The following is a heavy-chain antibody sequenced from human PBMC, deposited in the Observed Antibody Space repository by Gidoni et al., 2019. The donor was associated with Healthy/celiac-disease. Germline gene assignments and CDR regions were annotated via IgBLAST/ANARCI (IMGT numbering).Heavy chain of an antibody. CDR2: IFSNDEK. CDR3: ARISVEYGIFDY. Sequence: QVTLKESGPVLVKPTETLTLTCTVSGFSLSNARMGVSWIRQPPGKALEWLANIFSNDEKSYSTSLKSRLTISKDTSKSQVVLTMTNMDPVDTATYCCARISVEYGIFDYWGQGTLVTVSS. CDR1: GFSLSNARMG. J-gene: IGHJ4*02. D-gene: IGHD6-6*01. V-gene: IGHV2-26*01.